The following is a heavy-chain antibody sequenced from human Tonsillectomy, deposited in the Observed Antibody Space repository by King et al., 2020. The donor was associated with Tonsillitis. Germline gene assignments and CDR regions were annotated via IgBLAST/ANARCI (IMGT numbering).Heavy chain of an antibody. D-gene: IGHD2-15*01. CDR3: ARSRWDIVVVVAANYSGMDV. CDR1: GFTFSSYA. V-gene: IGHV3-30*04. CDR2: ISYDGSNK. J-gene: IGHJ6*02. Sequence: VQLVESGGGVVQPGRSLRLSCAASGFTFSSYAMHWVRQAPGKGLEWVAVISYDGSNKYYADSVKGRFTISRDSSKNTLYLQMNSLRAEDTAVYYCARSRWDIVVVVAANYSGMDVWGQGTTVTVSS.